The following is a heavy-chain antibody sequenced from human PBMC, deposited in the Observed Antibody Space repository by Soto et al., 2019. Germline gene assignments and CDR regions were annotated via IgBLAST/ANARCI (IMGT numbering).Heavy chain of an antibody. CDR3: AKDLDDYSSAIDF. J-gene: IGHJ4*02. CDR1: GFSFRKYA. CDR2: ISGSGGSGRG. D-gene: IGHD4-4*01. Sequence: LRLSCVGSGFSFRKYAMNWVRQAPGKGLEWVSGISGSGGSGRGFYADPVKGRFTISRDNSKNTLYLEMNSLRAEDTAVYYCAKDLDDYSSAIDFWGQGTLVTVSS. V-gene: IGHV3-23*01.